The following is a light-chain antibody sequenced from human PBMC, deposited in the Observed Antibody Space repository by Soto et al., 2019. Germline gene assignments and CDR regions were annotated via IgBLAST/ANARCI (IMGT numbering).Light chain of an antibody. J-gene: IGKJ2*01. CDR3: QQSYGSPYP. V-gene: IGKV1-39*01. Sequence: DIQMTQSPSYLSASVGDRVTITCRASQSITNYLNWYQHKPGRAPKLLIYTASSLHSDVPSRFSGSGSRTDSTLTISGLRPEDFATYYCQQSYGSPYPFGQGTKLDFK. CDR1: QSITNY. CDR2: TAS.